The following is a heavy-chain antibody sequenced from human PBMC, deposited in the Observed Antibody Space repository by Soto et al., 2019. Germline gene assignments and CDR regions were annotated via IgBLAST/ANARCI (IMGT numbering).Heavy chain of an antibody. CDR2: IIPIFGTA. Sequence: QVQLVQSGAEVKKPGSSVKVSCKASGGTFSSYAISWVRQAPGQGLEWMGGIIPIFGTANYAQKFQGRVTITADESTSTAYMELSRRRSEDTAVYYCATCYPSSGGSCYQNYYYYYGMDVWGQGTTVTVSS. CDR3: ATCYPSSGGSCYQNYYYYYGMDV. V-gene: IGHV1-69*01. D-gene: IGHD2-15*01. CDR1: GGTFSSYA. J-gene: IGHJ6*02.